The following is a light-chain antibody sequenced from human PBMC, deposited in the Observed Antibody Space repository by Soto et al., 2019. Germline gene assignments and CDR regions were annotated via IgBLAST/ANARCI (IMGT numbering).Light chain of an antibody. CDR3: QQFDNWPPIT. V-gene: IGKV3-15*01. Sequence: EIVMTQFPATLSVSPGERATPSCRASQSVGSNLAWYQQKPGQAPSLLIFGASTRATGIPARFSGSGSGTEFTLTINNLQSEDFAVYYCQQFDNWPPITFGRGTRLEIK. J-gene: IGKJ5*01. CDR2: GAS. CDR1: QSVGSN.